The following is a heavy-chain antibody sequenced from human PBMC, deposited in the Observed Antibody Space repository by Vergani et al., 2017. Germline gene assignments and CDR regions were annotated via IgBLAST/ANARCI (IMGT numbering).Heavy chain of an antibody. CDR2: VNPNSGGT. D-gene: IGHD6-6*01. CDR3: ARPRGPSIAATPPEFDI. V-gene: IGHV1-2*02. J-gene: IGHJ3*02. Sequence: QVQLVQSGAEVKKPGASVKVSCKASGYTFTGYYMHWVRQAPGQGLEWMGWVNPNSGGTNYAQKFQGRVTMTRDTSISTAYMELSRLRSDDTAVYYCARPRGPSIAATPPEFDIWGQGTMVTVSS. CDR1: GYTFTGYY.